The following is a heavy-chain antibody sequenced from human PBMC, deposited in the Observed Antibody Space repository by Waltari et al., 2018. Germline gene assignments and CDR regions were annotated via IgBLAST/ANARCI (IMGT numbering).Heavy chain of an antibody. CDR1: GGTFSSYA. V-gene: IGHV1-69*08. Sequence: QVQLVQSGAEVKKPGSSVKVSCKASGGTFSSYAISWVRQAPGQGLEWMGRIIPIFGTATYAQKFHGSVTMTADKSTSTAYMELSSLRSEDTAVYYCAREEASCCSYYFDYWGQGTLVTVSS. J-gene: IGHJ4*02. CDR3: AREEASCCSYYFDY. D-gene: IGHD2-2*01. CDR2: IIPIFGTA.